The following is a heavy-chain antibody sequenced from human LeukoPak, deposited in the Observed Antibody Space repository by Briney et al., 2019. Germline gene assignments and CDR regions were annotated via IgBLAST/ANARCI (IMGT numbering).Heavy chain of an antibody. CDR3: ASRPPYSSSWYDLDY. CDR1: GFTLSSYD. J-gene: IGHJ4*02. V-gene: IGHV3-13*04. CDR2: IGTAGST. D-gene: IGHD6-13*01. Sequence: GGSLRLSCAASGFTLSSYDLHWVRQVTGKGLELVSAIGTAGSTVYLDSVKGRFTISRENAKNSLFLQMNSLRAGDTAVYYCASRPPYSSSWYDLDYWGQGTLVTVSS.